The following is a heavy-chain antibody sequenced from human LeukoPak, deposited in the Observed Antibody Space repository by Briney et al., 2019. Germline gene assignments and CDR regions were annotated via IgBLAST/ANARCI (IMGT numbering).Heavy chain of an antibody. Sequence: PGGSLRLSCAASGFTVSSNYMSWVRQAPGKGLEWVSVIYSGGSTFYADSVKGRFTISRDNSKNTLYLQMNSLRAEDTTVYYCAKGGSYFDHWYFDLWGRGTLVTVSS. J-gene: IGHJ2*01. CDR2: IYSGGST. CDR3: AKGGSYFDHWYFDL. CDR1: GFTVSSNY. D-gene: IGHD1-26*01. V-gene: IGHV3-53*01.